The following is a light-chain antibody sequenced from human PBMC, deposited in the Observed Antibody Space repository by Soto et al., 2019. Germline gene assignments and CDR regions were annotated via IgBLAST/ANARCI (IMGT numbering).Light chain of an antibody. Sequence: QSALTQPASVSGSPGQSITISCTGTSSDVGSYNLVSWYQQHPGKAPKLMIYEGSKRPSGVSNRFSGSKSGNTASLTISGLQAEDEVDYYCCSYAGSSTYWVFGGGTKVTVL. V-gene: IGLV2-23*01. CDR3: CSYAGSSTYWV. CDR2: EGS. J-gene: IGLJ3*02. CDR1: SSDVGSYNL.